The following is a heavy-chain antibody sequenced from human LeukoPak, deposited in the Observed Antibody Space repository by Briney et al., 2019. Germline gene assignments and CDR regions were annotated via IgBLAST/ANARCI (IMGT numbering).Heavy chain of an antibody. D-gene: IGHD2-21*02. CDR2: ISSSSSYI. Sequence: GGSLRLSCAASGFTFSSYSMNWVRQAPGKGLEWVSSISSSSSYIYYADSVKGRFTISRDNAKNSLYLQMNSLRAEDTAVYYCARGPPGAYCGGDCLHYFDYWGQGTLVTVSS. CDR3: ARGPPGAYCGGDCLHYFDY. J-gene: IGHJ4*02. CDR1: GFTFSSYS. V-gene: IGHV3-21*01.